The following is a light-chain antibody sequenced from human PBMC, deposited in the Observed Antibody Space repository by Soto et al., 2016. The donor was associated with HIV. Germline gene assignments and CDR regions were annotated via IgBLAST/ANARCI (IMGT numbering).Light chain of an antibody. Sequence: DIQMTQSPSSLSASVGDRVTMTCQASQDISKYLNWFQQKPGKAPKLLMYDASILETGVPSRFSGSGSGTDFTFTISSLQPEDIATYYCQQYDTFPYTFGQGTKLEIK. V-gene: IGKV1-33*01. CDR2: DAS. CDR3: QQYDTFPYT. CDR1: QDISKY. J-gene: IGKJ2*01.